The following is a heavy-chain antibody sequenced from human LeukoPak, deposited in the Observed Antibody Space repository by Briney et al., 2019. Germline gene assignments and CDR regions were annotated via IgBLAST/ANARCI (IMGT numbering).Heavy chain of an antibody. J-gene: IGHJ4*02. CDR2: VNGRGATT. V-gene: IGHV3-23*01. CDR3: SVMHRYYDGSGYWVQ. CDR1: GGSISSGGYS. Sequence: LSLTCAVSGGSISSGGYSWSWIRQPPGKGLEWVASVNGRGATTYYADSVKGRFTISRDNPRNTLYMEMNSLRAEDTAVYYCSVMHRYYDGSGYWVQWGQGTLVTVSS. D-gene: IGHD3-22*01.